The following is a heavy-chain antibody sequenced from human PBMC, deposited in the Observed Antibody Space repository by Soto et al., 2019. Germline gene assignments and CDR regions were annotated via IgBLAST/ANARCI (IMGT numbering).Heavy chain of an antibody. CDR1: GGSISSSSYY. D-gene: IGHD6-19*01. CDR2: IYYSGST. Sequence: SETLSLTCTVSGGSISSSSYYWGWIRQPPGKGLEWIGSIYYSGSTYYNPSLKSRVTISVDTSKNQFSLKLSSVTAADTAVYYCAALGVAGAFGYYYYCMDVWGQGTTITVSS. V-gene: IGHV4-39*01. CDR3: AALGVAGAFGYYYYCMDV. J-gene: IGHJ6*02.